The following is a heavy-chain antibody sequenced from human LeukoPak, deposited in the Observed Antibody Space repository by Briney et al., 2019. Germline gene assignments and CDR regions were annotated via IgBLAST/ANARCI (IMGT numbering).Heavy chain of an antibody. J-gene: IGHJ3*02. CDR3: ARTYSGSYYAAFDI. D-gene: IGHD1-26*01. V-gene: IGHV4-38-2*02. CDR1: GYSISSGYY. Sequence: SETLSLTCTVSGYSISSGYYWGWIRQPPGKGLEWIGSIYHSGSTYYNPSLKSRVTISVDTSKNQFSLKLSSVTAADTAVCYCARTYSGSYYAAFDIWGQGTMVTVSS. CDR2: IYHSGST.